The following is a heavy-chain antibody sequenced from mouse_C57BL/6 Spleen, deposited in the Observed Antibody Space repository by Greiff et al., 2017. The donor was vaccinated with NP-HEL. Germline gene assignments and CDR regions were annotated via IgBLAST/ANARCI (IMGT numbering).Heavy chain of an antibody. CDR2: INPGSGGT. Sequence: QVQLKQSGAELVRPGTSVKVSCKASGYAFTNYLIEWVKQRPGQGLEWIGVINPGSGGTNYNEKFKGKATLTADKSSSTAYMQLSSLTSEDSAVYFCARPHYYGSSYPFAYWGQGTLVTVSA. CDR1: GYAFTNYL. J-gene: IGHJ3*01. V-gene: IGHV1-54*01. CDR3: ARPHYYGSSYPFAY. D-gene: IGHD1-1*01.